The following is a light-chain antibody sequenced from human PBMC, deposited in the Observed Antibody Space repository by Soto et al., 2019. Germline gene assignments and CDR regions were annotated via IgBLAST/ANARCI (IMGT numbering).Light chain of an antibody. CDR1: QTVSRDY. CDR2: GAS. J-gene: IGKJ1*01. V-gene: IGKV3-20*01. CDR3: QQYGSSPQT. Sequence: EIVLTQSPGTLSLSPGERATLSCRAGQTVSRDYLAWYQQKPGQAPRLLIYGASSRATGIPDRFSGSGSGTDFTLTISRLEPEDFAVYSCQQYGSSPQTFGQGTKVDIK.